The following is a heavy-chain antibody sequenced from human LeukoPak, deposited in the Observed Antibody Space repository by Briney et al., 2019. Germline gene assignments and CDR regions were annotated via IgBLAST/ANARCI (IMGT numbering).Heavy chain of an antibody. J-gene: IGHJ6*03. CDR2: ISGSGGST. V-gene: IGHV3-23*01. Sequence: PGGSLRLSCAASGFTFSSYAMGWVRQAPGKGLEWVSAISGSGGSTYYADSVKGRFTISRDNSKNTLYLQMNSLRAEDTAVYYCAKGSSTVTTSVLYYYYYMDVWGKGTTVTISS. D-gene: IGHD4-17*01. CDR1: GFTFSSYA. CDR3: AKGSSTVTTSVLYYYYYMDV.